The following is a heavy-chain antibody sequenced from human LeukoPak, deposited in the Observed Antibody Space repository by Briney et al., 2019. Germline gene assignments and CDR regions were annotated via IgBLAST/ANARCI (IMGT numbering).Heavy chain of an antibody. CDR3: AYYSSGRRDAFDI. V-gene: IGHV6-1*01. CDR1: GDSVSINSAA. CDR2: TYYRSKWYN. D-gene: IGHD6-19*01. Sequence: SQTLSLTCAISGDSVSINSAAWNWIRQSPSRGLEWLGRTYYRSKWYNDYAVSVKSRININPDTSKNQFSLQLTSVPPEDTAVYYCAYYSSGRRDAFDIWGQGTMVTVSS. J-gene: IGHJ3*02.